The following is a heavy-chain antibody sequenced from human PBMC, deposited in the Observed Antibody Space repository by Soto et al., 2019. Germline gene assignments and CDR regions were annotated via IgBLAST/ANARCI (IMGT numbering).Heavy chain of an antibody. CDR1: GFTFSSYW. CDR2: IKQDGSEK. CDR3: AREKGDYYDSSGYYSH. J-gene: IGHJ4*02. D-gene: IGHD3-22*01. Sequence: GGSLRLSCAASGFTFSSYWMSWVRQAPGKGLEWVANIKQDGSEKYYVDSVKGRFTISRDNAKNSLYLQMNSLRAEDTAVYYCAREKGDYYDSSGYYSHWGQGTLVT. V-gene: IGHV3-7*03.